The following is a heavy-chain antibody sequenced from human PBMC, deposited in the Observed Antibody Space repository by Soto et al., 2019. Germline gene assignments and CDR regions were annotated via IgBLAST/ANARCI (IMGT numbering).Heavy chain of an antibody. Sequence: PGGSLRLSCAASGFTFSNSGMNWVRQAPGKGPEWVSYIGSRSSAIYYADSVKGRFTISRDNAKNALYLQMNSLRAEDTAVYYCARGELGGDYWGQGTLVTVSS. CDR2: IGSRSSAI. CDR3: ARGELGGDY. D-gene: IGHD7-27*01. V-gene: IGHV3-48*01. CDR1: GFTFSNSG. J-gene: IGHJ4*02.